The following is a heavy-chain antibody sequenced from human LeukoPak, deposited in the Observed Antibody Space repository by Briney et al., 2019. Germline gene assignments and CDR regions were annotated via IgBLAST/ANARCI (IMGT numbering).Heavy chain of an antibody. D-gene: IGHD2-21*02. CDR3: ARDTCGGDCYSIPY. CDR1: GFTFTIYG. V-gene: IGHV3-33*01. J-gene: IGHJ4*02. Sequence: PGGSLRLSCAASGFTFTIYGMHCVRLAPGKGLEWVAVIWYDGTNKYYADSVKGRFTISRDNSKNTLYLQMNSLRAEDTAVYYCARDTCGGDCYSIPYWGQGTLVTVSS. CDR2: IWYDGTNK.